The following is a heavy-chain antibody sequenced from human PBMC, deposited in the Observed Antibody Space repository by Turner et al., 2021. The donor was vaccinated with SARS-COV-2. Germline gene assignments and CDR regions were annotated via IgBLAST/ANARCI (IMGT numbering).Heavy chain of an antibody. V-gene: IGHV3-7*01. CDR3: ARGRSSGWSDFYY. CDR1: GFTFSSYW. Sequence: EVQLAESGGGLVQPGGSLGLSCAASGFTFSSYWMSWVRQAPGKGLEWVANIKQDGSEKYYVDSVKGRFTISRDNAKNSLYLQMNSLRAEDTAVYYCARGRSSGWSDFYYWGQGTLVTVSS. D-gene: IGHD6-13*01. J-gene: IGHJ4*02. CDR2: IKQDGSEK.